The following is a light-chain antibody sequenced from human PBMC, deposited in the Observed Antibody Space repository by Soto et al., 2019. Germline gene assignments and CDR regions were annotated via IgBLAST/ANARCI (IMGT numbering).Light chain of an antibody. Sequence: IQITQSPSSLSAFVGDRVILTCRARQSINSFLNWYQQMPGKAPKLLINAASSLQSGVPSRFSGSGSGTDFTLTICSLQPEDFTTYSVQQSYSIPYTFGQGTKLEIK. J-gene: IGKJ2*01. CDR1: QSINSF. CDR3: QQSYSIPYT. CDR2: AAS. V-gene: IGKV1-39*01.